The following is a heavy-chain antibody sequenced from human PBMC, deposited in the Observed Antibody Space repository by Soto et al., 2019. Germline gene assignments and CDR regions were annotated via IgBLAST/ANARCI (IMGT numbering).Heavy chain of an antibody. CDR3: ARGAATATPGWFDP. CDR2: IYHSGST. J-gene: IGHJ5*02. V-gene: IGHV4-38-2*01. CDR1: GYSISSGYY. D-gene: IGHD4-17*01. Sequence: SVTLSLTCGVSGYSISSGYYWGWIRQPPGKGLEWIACIYHSGSTYYNPSLKSRVTISVDTSKNQFSLKVTSVTAADTAVYYCARGAATATPGWFDPWGQGTLVTVSS.